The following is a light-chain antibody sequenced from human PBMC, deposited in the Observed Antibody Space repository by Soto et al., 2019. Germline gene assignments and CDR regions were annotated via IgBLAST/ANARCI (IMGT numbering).Light chain of an antibody. CDR3: CSYAGSYTFYV. Sequence: QSALTQPASVSGSPGQSITISCTGTSRDVESYNLVSWYQQHPGKAPKVMIYDVSKRPSGVPDRFSGSKSGNTASLTLSGLQAEDEADYYCCSYAGSYTFYVFGTGTKLTVL. V-gene: IGLV2-11*01. CDR1: SRDVESYNL. CDR2: DVS. J-gene: IGLJ1*01.